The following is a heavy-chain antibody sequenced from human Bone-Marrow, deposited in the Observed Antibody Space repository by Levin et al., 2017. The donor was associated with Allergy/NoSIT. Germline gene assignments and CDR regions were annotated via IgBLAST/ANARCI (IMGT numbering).Heavy chain of an antibody. V-gene: IGHV4-34*01. CDR2: INHSGST. Sequence: ASETLSLTCAVYGGSFSGYYWSWIRQPPGKGLEWIGEINHSGSTNYNPSLKSRVTISVDTSKNQFSLKLSSVTAADTAVYYCARRKYYDFWSGRENWFDPWGQGTLVTVSS. J-gene: IGHJ5*02. CDR3: ARRKYYDFWSGRENWFDP. D-gene: IGHD3-3*01. CDR1: GGSFSGYY.